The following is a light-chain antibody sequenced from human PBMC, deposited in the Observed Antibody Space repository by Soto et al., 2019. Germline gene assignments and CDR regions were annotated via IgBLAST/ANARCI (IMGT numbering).Light chain of an antibody. CDR3: HQYSNTFRT. Sequence: EIVMTESPATMSVSPGERATLSCRASLSVSRNLAWYQQKPGQAPRLLIFGVSTRATGIPARFSGSGSGTEFTLTISNLKDEDAAVYHCHQYSNTFRTFGQGTKVDIK. V-gene: IGKV3-15*01. CDR2: GVS. CDR1: LSVSRN. J-gene: IGKJ1*01.